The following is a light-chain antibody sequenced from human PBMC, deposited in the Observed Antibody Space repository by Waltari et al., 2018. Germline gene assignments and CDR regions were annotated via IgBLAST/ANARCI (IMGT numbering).Light chain of an antibody. Sequence: QSALTQPRPVSGSPGQSVTISCPGTSSDVGGYNYVSWYQQHPGKAPKVMIYDVNKRPSGVPDRFSGSKSGNTASLTISGLQAGDEADYFCCSYAGSYAVVFGGGTKLTVL. J-gene: IGLJ2*01. CDR1: SSDVGGYNY. CDR2: DVN. V-gene: IGLV2-11*01. CDR3: CSYAGSYAVV.